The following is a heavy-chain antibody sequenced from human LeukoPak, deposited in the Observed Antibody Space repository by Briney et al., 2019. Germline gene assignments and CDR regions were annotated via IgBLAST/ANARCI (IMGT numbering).Heavy chain of an antibody. D-gene: IGHD6-6*01. Sequence: GGSLRLSCAVSGVTFRSYAISWVRQTPEKGLEWVSAITDSGGDTFHADSVQGRFTISRDNSRNTLYLQMNSLRAEDTAVYHGVKGSGTSRPYYFDYWGQGALVTVSS. CDR2: ITDSGGDT. V-gene: IGHV3-23*01. CDR1: GVTFRSYA. J-gene: IGHJ4*02. CDR3: VKGSGTSRPYYFDY.